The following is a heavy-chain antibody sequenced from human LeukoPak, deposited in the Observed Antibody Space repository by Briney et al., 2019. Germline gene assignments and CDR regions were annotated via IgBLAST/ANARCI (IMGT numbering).Heavy chain of an antibody. V-gene: IGHV4-34*01. D-gene: IGHD3-9*01. J-gene: IGHJ4*02. CDR3: ARHKGRYFDWLLPYFDY. CDR1: GGSFSGYY. Sequence: SETLSLTCAVYGGSFSGYYWSWIRQPPGKRLEWIGEINHSGSINYNPSLKSRVTISVDTSKNQFSLKLSSVTAGDTAVYYCARHKGRYFDWLLPYFDYWGQGTLVTVSS. CDR2: INHSGSI.